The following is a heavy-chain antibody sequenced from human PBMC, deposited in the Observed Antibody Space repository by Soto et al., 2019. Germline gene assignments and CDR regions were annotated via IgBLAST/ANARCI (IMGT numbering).Heavy chain of an antibody. Sequence: PGGSLRLSCAASGFTFSSYGMHWVRQAPGKGLEWVAAISYDGSNKYYADSVKGRFTISRDNSKNTLYLQMNSLRAEDTAVYYCAKILQLGDYAYYYYGMDVWGQGTTVTVSS. D-gene: IGHD4-17*01. V-gene: IGHV3-30*18. J-gene: IGHJ6*02. CDR2: ISYDGSNK. CDR1: GFTFSSYG. CDR3: AKILQLGDYAYYYYGMDV.